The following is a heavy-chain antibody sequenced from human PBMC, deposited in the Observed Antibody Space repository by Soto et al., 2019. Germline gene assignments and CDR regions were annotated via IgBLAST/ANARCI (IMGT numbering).Heavy chain of an antibody. V-gene: IGHV6-1*01. CDR2: TYYRSKWYN. Sequence: HTVSLTCALSGYIVSRTSAAWNWIRQSLSRGLEWLGRTYYRSKWYNDYAVSVKSRITINPDTSKNQFSLQLNSVTPEDTALYYCARGGYALYYYYGMDVWGQGTTVTDSS. CDR3: ARGGYALYYYYGMDV. J-gene: IGHJ6*02. CDR1: GYIVSRTSAA. D-gene: IGHD5-12*01.